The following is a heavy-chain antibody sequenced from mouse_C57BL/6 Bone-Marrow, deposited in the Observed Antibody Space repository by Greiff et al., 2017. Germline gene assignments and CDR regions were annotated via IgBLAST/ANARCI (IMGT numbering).Heavy chain of an antibody. V-gene: IGHV1-55*01. J-gene: IGHJ1*03. D-gene: IGHD6-2*01. CDR1: GYTFTSYW. CDR2: IYPGSGST. Sequence: QVQLQQPGAELVKPGASVKMSCKASGYTFTSYWITWVKQMPGQGLEWIGDIYPGSGSTNYNEKFKSKDTLTVDTSSSTAYMQLSSLTSEDSAVYYCAREGISPWYFDVWGTGTTVTGSS. CDR3: AREGISPWYFDV.